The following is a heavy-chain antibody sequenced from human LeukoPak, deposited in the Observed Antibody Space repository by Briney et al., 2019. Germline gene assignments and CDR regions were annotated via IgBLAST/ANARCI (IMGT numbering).Heavy chain of an antibody. Sequence: GGSLRLSCAASGFTFSSYGMHWVRQAPGKGLEWVAVISYDGSNKYYADCVKGRFTISRDNSKNTLYLQMNSLRAEDTAVYYCAKDRRALYSIAAAGTFDYWGQGTLVTVSS. J-gene: IGHJ4*02. CDR2: ISYDGSNK. D-gene: IGHD6-13*01. CDR1: GFTFSSYG. CDR3: AKDRRALYSIAAAGTFDY. V-gene: IGHV3-30*18.